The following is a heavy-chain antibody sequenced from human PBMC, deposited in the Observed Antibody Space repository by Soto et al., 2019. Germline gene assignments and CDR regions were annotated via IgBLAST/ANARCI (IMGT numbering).Heavy chain of an antibody. CDR1: GFTLTTYG. CDR3: AKEFGSTWIDH. V-gene: IGHV3-30*18. D-gene: IGHD6-13*01. J-gene: IGHJ4*02. Sequence: QVQLVESGGGVVQPGRSLRLSCAASGFTLTTYGMHWVRQAPGKGLEWVAAMSYDGTKEYYADSVKGRFTISRDSSRNTLLLQVNSLRAEDTAVYYCAKEFGSTWIDHWGEGTLVTVSS. CDR2: MSYDGTKE.